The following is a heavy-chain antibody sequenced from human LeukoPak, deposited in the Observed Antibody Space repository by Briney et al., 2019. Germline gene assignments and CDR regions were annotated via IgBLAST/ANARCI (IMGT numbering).Heavy chain of an antibody. Sequence: SETLSLTCTVSGGSLTGYYWSWIRQPPGKGLEWIAYVYYTGRTLYNPSLESRVTISVDTSKTQISLKLTSVTAADTAVYYCARDQTRWGISVQAFDIWGQGTMVTVSS. D-gene: IGHD2/OR15-2a*01. CDR3: ARDQTRWGISVQAFDI. CDR2: VYYTGRT. V-gene: IGHV4-59*12. CDR1: GGSLTGYY. J-gene: IGHJ3*02.